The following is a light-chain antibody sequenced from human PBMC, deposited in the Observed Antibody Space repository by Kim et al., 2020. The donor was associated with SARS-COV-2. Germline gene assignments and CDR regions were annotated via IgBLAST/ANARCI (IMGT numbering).Light chain of an antibody. J-gene: IGKJ4*01. CDR3: QHYNNWPLT. CDR2: AAS. Sequence: VSPGERAPLSGRASQSVRRDLAWYQKKPGQAPRLLIAAASTRATGTPARFSGSGSGTDFTLTIDSLQSEDFATYYCQHYNNWPLTFGGGTKVDIK. V-gene: IGKV3-15*01. CDR1: QSVRRD.